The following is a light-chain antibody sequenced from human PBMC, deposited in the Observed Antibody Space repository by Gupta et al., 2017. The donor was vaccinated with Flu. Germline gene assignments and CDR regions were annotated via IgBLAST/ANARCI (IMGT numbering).Light chain of an antibody. CDR1: QSLLHSNGYIY. J-gene: IGKJ1*01. V-gene: IGKV2-28*01. Sequence: IHPSSLSLPVTPAEPASISCSSSQSLLHSNGYIYLYWNLQKPGQSPQLLFFLGSNRASGVPDRVSGSGSGTDVTLKRIRVEAEDVGAYYCMQQLQTPLTFGQGTKVEIK. CDR3: MQQLQTPLT. CDR2: LGS.